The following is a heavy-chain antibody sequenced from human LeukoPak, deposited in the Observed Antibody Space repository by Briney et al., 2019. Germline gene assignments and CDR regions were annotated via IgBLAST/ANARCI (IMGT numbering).Heavy chain of an antibody. J-gene: IGHJ4*02. V-gene: IGHV5-51*01. CDR1: GYSFTTYW. CDR2: IYPGDSES. CDR3: ARGNSGYHFDY. Sequence: GESLKISREGSGYSFTTYWIGWVRQIPGKGLEWMGIIYPGDSESKNSPSFQGQVTISADKSISTAYLQWSSLEASDAAMYYCARGNSGYHFDYWGQGTLVTVSS. D-gene: IGHD3-22*01.